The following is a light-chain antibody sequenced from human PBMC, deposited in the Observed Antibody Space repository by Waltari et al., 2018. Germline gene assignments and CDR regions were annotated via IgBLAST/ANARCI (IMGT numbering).Light chain of an antibody. J-gene: IGLJ3*02. V-gene: IGLV1-47*02. CDR2: NNN. CDR3: AAWDADLSGV. CDR1: SSNIGNNN. Sequence: QSVLTQPPSASGTPGQRVTISCSGSSSNIGNNNVFWYQQLPGTAPKLLIYNNNQRPSGVPDRFSGSKSATSASLAIGGLRSEDEADYYCAAWDADLSGVFGGGTRLTVL.